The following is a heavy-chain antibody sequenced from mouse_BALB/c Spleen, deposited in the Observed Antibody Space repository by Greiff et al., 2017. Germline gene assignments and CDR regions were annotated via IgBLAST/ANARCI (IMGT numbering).Heavy chain of an antibody. CDR3: ARAIYYGYGIAY. V-gene: IGHV5-6-2*01. CDR2: INSNGGST. CDR1: GFTFSSYY. Sequence: DVMLVESGGGLVKLGGSLKLSCAASGFTFSSYYMSWVRQTPEKRLELVAAINSNGGSTYYPDTVKGRFTISRDNAKNTLYLQMSSLKSEDTAMYYCARAIYYGYGIAYWGQGTLVTVSA. J-gene: IGHJ3*01. D-gene: IGHD1-2*01.